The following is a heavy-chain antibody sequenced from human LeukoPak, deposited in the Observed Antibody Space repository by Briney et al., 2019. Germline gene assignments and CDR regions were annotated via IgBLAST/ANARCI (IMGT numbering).Heavy chain of an antibody. CDR3: ARHGSGYEPDY. CDR1: GDSFTSNW. D-gene: IGHD5-12*01. CDR2: IYPGDSHT. Sequence: KLGESLKISCKGSGDSFTSNWIGWVRQMPGKGLEWMDIIYPGDSHTRYSPSFQGQVTISVDKAINTVYLQWSSLKASVTAMYYCARHGSGYEPDYWGQGTLVTVSS. V-gene: IGHV5-51*01. J-gene: IGHJ4*02.